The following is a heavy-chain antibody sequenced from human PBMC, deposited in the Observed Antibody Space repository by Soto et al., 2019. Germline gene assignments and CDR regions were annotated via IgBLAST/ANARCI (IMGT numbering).Heavy chain of an antibody. V-gene: IGHV1-8*02. CDR2: INPTTGNT. CDR1: GYAFINNF. Sequence: ASVKVSCKASGYAFINNFMHWVQQAPAQGLEWMGGINPTTGNTSNAQKFRGRINMTRNTSISTAYLELSSLRSDDSAVYFCARRKERSGPYYLDLWGQGTQVTVSS. CDR3: ARRKERSGPYYLDL. D-gene: IGHD6-25*01. J-gene: IGHJ4*02.